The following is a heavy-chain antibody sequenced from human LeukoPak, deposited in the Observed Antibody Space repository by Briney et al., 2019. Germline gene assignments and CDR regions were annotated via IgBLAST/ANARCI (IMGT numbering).Heavy chain of an antibody. CDR3: ARGNLYDFWSGYYVEESDY. D-gene: IGHD3-3*01. Sequence: ASVKVSCKASGYTFTGYYMHWVRQAPGQGLEWMGWINPNSGGTNYAQKFQGRVTMTRDTSISTAYMELSRLRSDDTAVYYCARGNLYDFWSGYYVEESDYWGQGTLVTVSS. CDR2: INPNSGGT. CDR1: GYTFTGYY. J-gene: IGHJ4*02. V-gene: IGHV1-2*02.